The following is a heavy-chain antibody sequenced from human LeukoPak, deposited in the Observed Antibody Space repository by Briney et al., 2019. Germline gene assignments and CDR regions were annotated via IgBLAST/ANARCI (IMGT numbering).Heavy chain of an antibody. J-gene: IGHJ2*01. Sequence: GGSLRLSCAASGFTFSSHEMNWVRQAPGKGLEWVSYISSSGSTIYYADSVKGRFTISRDNAKNSLYLQMNSLRAEDTAVYYCARGSGYMIWYFDLWGRGTLVTVSS. D-gene: IGHD3-22*01. CDR2: ISSSGSTI. CDR3: ARGSGYMIWYFDL. V-gene: IGHV3-48*03. CDR1: GFTFSSHE.